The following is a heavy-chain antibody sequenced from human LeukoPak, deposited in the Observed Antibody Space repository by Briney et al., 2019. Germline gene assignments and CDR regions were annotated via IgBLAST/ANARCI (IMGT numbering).Heavy chain of an antibody. Sequence: GGSLRLSCAASGFTFSSYAMSWVRQAPGKGLEWVSVISDNGAVTFYGDSVKGRFTISRDNSKNTLYLQMNSPRAEDTAVYYRAKAETVRYDPPRYYFDYWGQGTLVTVSS. CDR2: ISDNGAVT. CDR1: GFTFSSYA. CDR3: AKAETVRYDPPRYYFDY. D-gene: IGHD3-22*01. J-gene: IGHJ4*02. V-gene: IGHV3-23*01.